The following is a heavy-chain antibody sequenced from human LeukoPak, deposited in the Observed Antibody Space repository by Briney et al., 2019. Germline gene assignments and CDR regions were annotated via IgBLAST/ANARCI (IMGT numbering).Heavy chain of an antibody. Sequence: SVKVSCKASGGTFSSYAISWVRQAPGQGLEWMGGVIPIFGTANYAQKFQGRVAITTDESTSTAYMELSSLRSEDTAVYYCARSYTAMDPGFYWGQGTLVTVSS. CDR1: GGTFSSYA. J-gene: IGHJ4*02. CDR2: VIPIFGTA. V-gene: IGHV1-69*05. CDR3: ARSYTAMDPGFY. D-gene: IGHD5-18*01.